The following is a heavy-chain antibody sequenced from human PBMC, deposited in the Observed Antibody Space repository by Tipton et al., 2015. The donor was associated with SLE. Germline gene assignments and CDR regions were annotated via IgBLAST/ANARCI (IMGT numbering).Heavy chain of an antibody. J-gene: IGHJ6*04. Sequence: AGLVKPSETLSLTCAVYGGSFSGYYWSWIRQPPGKGLEWIGEINHSGSTNYNPSLKSRVTISVDTSKNQFSLKLSSVTAADTAVYYCARGGGVVVVPAATKMDVWGKGTTVTVSS. CDR1: GGSFSGYY. V-gene: IGHV4-34*01. CDR3: ARGGGVVVVPAATKMDV. D-gene: IGHD2-2*01. CDR2: INHSGST.